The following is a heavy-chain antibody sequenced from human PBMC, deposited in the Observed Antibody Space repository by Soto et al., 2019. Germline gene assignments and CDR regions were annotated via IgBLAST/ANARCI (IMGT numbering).Heavy chain of an antibody. Sequence: TSETLSLTCTVSGGSISSYYWSWIRQPPGKGLEWIGYIYYSGSTNYNPSLKSRVTISVDTSKNQFSLKLSSVTAADTAVYYCARAWFGESPYCMDVWGQGTTVTVSS. CDR2: IYYSGST. D-gene: IGHD3-10*01. J-gene: IGHJ6*02. V-gene: IGHV4-59*01. CDR3: ARAWFGESPYCMDV. CDR1: GGSISSYY.